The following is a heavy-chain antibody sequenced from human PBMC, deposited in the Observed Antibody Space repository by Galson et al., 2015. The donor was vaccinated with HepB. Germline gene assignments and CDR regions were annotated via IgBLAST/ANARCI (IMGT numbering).Heavy chain of an antibody. J-gene: IGHJ5*02. V-gene: IGHV6-1*01. D-gene: IGHD3-9*01. CDR3: ARVQAYDILTGYYKWWFDP. CDR1: GDSVSSDSAA. Sequence: CAISGDSVSSDSAAWNWIRQSPSRGLEWLGRTYYRSKWYNDYAVSVKSRITINPDTSKNQFSLQLNSVTPEDTAVYYCARVQAYDILTGYYKWWFDPWGQGTLVTVSS. CDR2: TYYRSKWYN.